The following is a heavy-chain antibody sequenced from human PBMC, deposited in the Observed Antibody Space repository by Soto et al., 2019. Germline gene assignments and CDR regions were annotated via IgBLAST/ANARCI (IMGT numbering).Heavy chain of an antibody. CDR2: ISYDGSNK. D-gene: IGHD1-26*01. J-gene: IGHJ4*02. CDR3: AKDVGATQFDIFDY. CDR1: GFTFSSYG. V-gene: IGHV3-30*18. Sequence: QVQLVESGGGVVQPGRSLRLSCAASGFTFSSYGMHWVRQAPGKGLEWVAVISYDGSNKYYADSVKGRFTISRDNSKNTLYLQMNSLRAEDTAVYYCAKDVGATQFDIFDYWGQGTLVTVSS.